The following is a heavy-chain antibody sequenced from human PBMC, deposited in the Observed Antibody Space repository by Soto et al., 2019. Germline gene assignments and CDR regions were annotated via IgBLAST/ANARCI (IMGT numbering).Heavy chain of an antibody. V-gene: IGHV3-11*06. CDR1: GFTFSDYY. D-gene: IGHD3-16*02. CDR3: ARAQNPLSFRPPLYSYGTHV. CDR2: ISSSSSYT. Sequence: GGSLRLSCAASGFTFSDYYMSWIRQAPGKGLEWVSYISSSSSYTNYADSVKGRFTISRDNAKNSLYLQMNSLRAEDTAVYYCARAQNPLSFRPPLYSYGTHVRGQTTTVTV. J-gene: IGHJ6*02.